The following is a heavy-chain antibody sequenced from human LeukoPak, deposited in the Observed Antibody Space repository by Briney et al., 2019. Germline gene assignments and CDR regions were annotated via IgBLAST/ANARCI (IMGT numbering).Heavy chain of an antibody. CDR1: GYTFTDYY. CDR3: ARGSALSQTTGTTFDY. D-gene: IGHD4-17*01. V-gene: IGHV1-2*02. Sequence: GASVKVSCKASGYTFTDYYLHWARQAPGQGLEWMGWIKPHTGDTHYAQCFQGRVTMTRDTSISTAYMDLVMLRSDDTDVYYCARGSALSQTTGTTFDYWGQGTLVTVSS. CDR2: IKPHTGDT. J-gene: IGHJ4*02.